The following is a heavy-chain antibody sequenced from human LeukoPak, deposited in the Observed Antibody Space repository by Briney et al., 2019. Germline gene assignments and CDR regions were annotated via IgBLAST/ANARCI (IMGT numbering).Heavy chain of an antibody. CDR3: AKVLTGYYYYYCGMDV. Sequence: GSLRLSCAASGFTFSSYAMSWVRQAPGKGLEWVSAISGSGGSTYYADSVKGRFTISRDNSKNTLYLQMNSLRAEDTAVYYCAKVLTGYYYYYCGMDVWGQGTTVTVSS. J-gene: IGHJ6*02. V-gene: IGHV3-23*01. CDR1: GFTFSSYA. D-gene: IGHD3-9*01. CDR2: ISGSGGST.